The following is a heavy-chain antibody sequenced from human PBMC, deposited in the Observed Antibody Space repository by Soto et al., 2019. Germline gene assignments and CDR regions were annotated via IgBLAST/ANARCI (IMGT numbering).Heavy chain of an antibody. Sequence: GGSLRLSCAASPFTIGSSYVSWVRQSPGKGLEWVSVIYTGDTPYYADSVKGRFTISRDNSKNTLYLQMNSLKVEDTAVYFCTRDLMDVVPPADDLFDHWGQGILVTVSS. CDR1: PFTIGSSY. CDR2: IYTGDTP. V-gene: IGHV3-53*01. D-gene: IGHD2-2*01. CDR3: TRDLMDVVPPADDLFDH. J-gene: IGHJ1*01.